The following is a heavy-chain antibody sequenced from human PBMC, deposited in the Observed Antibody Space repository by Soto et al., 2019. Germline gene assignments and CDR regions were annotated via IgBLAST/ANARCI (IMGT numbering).Heavy chain of an antibody. J-gene: IGHJ4*02. CDR1: GYTFNTYY. D-gene: IGHD2-21*02. CDR2: IHPSGGGT. CDR3: ARGGHIAVVTASFDN. V-gene: IGHV1-46*02. Sequence: QVQLVQSGAEVRKPGASVKVSCKPSGYTFNTYYLHWLRQAPGLALEWMGVIHPSGGGTTYAQKFLGRVTVTRDTSTTTVFMELSSLRSDDTAVYYCARGGHIAVVTASFDNWGQGTLVTVSS.